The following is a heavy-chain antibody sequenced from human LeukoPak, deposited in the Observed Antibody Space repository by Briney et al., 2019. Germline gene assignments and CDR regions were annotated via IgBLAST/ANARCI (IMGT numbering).Heavy chain of an antibody. Sequence: ASVKVSCKVSGYTLSEVSMHWVRQAPGKGLEWMGGFDPGDAETIFAQKFQGRVTMTEDTSTDTVYMEPSGLRSEDTAVYYCATLDWKRGGGTLDYWGQGTLSPSPQ. J-gene: IGHJ4*02. CDR3: ATLDWKRGGGTLDY. CDR1: GYTLSEVS. V-gene: IGHV1-24*01. D-gene: IGHD1-1*01. CDR2: FDPGDAET.